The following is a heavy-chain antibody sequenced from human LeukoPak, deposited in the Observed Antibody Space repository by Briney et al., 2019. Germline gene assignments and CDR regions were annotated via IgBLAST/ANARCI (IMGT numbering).Heavy chain of an antibody. D-gene: IGHD1-14*01. CDR1: GCSFTTYG. V-gene: IGHV1-18*01. J-gene: IGHJ4*02. CDR3: VRDAITCRLTGDY. CDR2: ISVYNGDT. Sequence: GASVKVSCKASGCSFTTYGMSWVRQAPGQGLEWMGWISVYNGDTKYAQTFQGRVSMTTDTSASTAYMELRSLRSDDTAVYYCVRDAITCRLTGDYWGQGTLVTVSS.